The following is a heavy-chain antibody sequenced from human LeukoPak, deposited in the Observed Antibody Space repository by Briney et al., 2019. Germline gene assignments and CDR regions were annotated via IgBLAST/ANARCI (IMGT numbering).Heavy chain of an antibody. J-gene: IGHJ5*02. CDR1: GFAFNTYS. Sequence: PGGSLRLSCAASGFAFNTYSMNWVRRAPGKGLEWVSSISSTTTTIYYADSVRGRFTISRDNSKDTLFLQLNSLTAADTAMYFCAKASVAIPQYCNSWGQGTLVTVSS. CDR3: AKASVAIPQYCNS. D-gene: IGHD2-2*02. V-gene: IGHV3-48*01. CDR2: ISSTTTTI.